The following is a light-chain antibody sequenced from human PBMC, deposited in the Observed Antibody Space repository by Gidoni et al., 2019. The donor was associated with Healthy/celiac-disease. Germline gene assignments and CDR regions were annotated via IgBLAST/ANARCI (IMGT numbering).Light chain of an antibody. CDR3: QQYYSTLYT. Sequence: DIVMTQSPDSLAVSLGERATTNCKSSQSVLYSSNNKNYIAWYQQKPGQPPKLLIYWASTRESGVPDRFSGSGSGTDFTLTISSLQAEDVAVYYCQQYYSTLYTFGQGTKLEIK. CDR1: QSVLYSSNNKNY. V-gene: IGKV4-1*01. CDR2: WAS. J-gene: IGKJ2*01.